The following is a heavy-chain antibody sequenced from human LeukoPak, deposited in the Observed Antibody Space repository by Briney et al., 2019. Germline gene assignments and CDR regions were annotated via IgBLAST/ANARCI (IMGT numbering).Heavy chain of an antibody. D-gene: IGHD3-10*01. CDR2: INSKTGAT. CDR1: GFTFTNYF. CDR3: ARGDALVQEVPEYYYDY. V-gene: IGHV1-2*02. Sequence: ASVKVSCKASGFTFTNYFLHWVRHTPGQGLEWMAYINSKTGATTYAQRFLGRVTLTTDTSISTTYIDLSRLTSGDTAVYYCARGDALVQEVPEYYYDYWGQGTLVTVSS. J-gene: IGHJ4*02.